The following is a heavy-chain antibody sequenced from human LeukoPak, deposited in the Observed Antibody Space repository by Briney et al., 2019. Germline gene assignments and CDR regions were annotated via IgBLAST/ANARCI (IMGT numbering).Heavy chain of an antibody. J-gene: IGHJ4*02. Sequence: GASVKVSCKASGYTFTSFDIFWVRQAPGQGLEWMGIINPSGGSTSYAQKFQGRVTMTRDTSTSTVYMELSSLRSEDTAVYYCASNGGDYYGSVDYWGQGTLVTVSS. CDR3: ASNGGDYYGSVDY. CDR1: GYTFTSFD. D-gene: IGHD3-10*01. V-gene: IGHV1-46*01. CDR2: INPSGGST.